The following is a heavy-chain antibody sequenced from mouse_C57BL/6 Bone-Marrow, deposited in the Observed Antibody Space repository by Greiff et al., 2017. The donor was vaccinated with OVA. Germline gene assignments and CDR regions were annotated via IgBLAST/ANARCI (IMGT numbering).Heavy chain of an antibody. Sequence: QVQLQQPGAELVKPGASVKLSCKASGYTFTSYWMQWVKQRPGQGLEWIGEIDPSDSYTNYNQKFKGKATLTVDTSSSTAYIQLSCLTSEDSAVYYFASYDCYSDYWGQGTTLTVSS. D-gene: IGHD2-3*01. J-gene: IGHJ2*01. CDR2: IDPSDSYT. V-gene: IGHV1-50*01. CDR3: ASYDCYSDY. CDR1: GYTFTSYW.